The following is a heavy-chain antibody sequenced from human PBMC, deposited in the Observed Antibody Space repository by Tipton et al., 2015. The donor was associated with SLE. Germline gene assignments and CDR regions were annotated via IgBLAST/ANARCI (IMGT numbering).Heavy chain of an antibody. CDR2: ISWNSGSI. CDR3: AKEGCSGGSCYFAY. D-gene: IGHD2-15*01. J-gene: IGHJ4*02. V-gene: IGHV3-9*01. CDR1: GFTFDDYA. Sequence: SLRLSCAASGFTFDDYAMHWVRQAPGKGLEWVSGISWNSGSIGYADSVKGRFTISRDNAKNSLYLQMNSLRAEDTALYYCAKEGCSGGSCYFAYWVQGTLVTVSS.